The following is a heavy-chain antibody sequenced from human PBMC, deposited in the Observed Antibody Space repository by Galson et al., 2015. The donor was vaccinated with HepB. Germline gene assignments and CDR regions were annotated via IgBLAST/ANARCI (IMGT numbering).Heavy chain of an antibody. V-gene: IGHV3-21*01. Sequence: SLRLSCAASGFTFSSYSMNWVRQAPGKGLEWVSSISRSSNYIYYLDSVKGRFTISRDNAKNSLYLQMNSLRAEDTAVYYCVREDIYGDYVEFDYWGQGTLVTVSS. CDR2: ISRSSNYI. CDR3: VREDIYGDYVEFDY. D-gene: IGHD4-17*01. J-gene: IGHJ4*02. CDR1: GFTFSSYS.